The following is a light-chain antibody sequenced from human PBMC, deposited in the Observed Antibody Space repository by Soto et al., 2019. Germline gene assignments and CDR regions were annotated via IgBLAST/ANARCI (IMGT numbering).Light chain of an antibody. CDR1: QSISSW. CDR3: QQYNSYST. J-gene: IGKJ1*01. V-gene: IGKV1-5*01. CDR2: DAS. Sequence: DIQMTQSPSTLSASVGDRVTITCRASQSISSWLAWYQQKPGKAPKLLIYDASSLESGVPSRFSGSGSGTEFTLTISSLQPDDFATYYCQQYNSYSTFGHGTKVELK.